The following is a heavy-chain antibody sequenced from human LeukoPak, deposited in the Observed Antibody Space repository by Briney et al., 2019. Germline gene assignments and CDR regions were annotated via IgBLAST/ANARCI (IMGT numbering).Heavy chain of an antibody. D-gene: IGHD3-9*01. CDR1: GGTFTNYA. CDR3: ARGGGVDILTGFQY. V-gene: IGHV1-69*04. J-gene: IGHJ4*02. CDR2: IIPMLDVT. Sequence: SSVKVSCKASGGTFTNYAINWVRQAPGQGLEWMGRIIPMLDVTNYKQKFQGRVTITADQSTSTAYMELSSLRSEDTAVYYCARGGGVDILTGFQYWGQGTLVTVSS.